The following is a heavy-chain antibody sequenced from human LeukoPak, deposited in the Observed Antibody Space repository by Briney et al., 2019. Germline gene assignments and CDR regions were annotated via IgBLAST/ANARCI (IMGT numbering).Heavy chain of an antibody. CDR3: AQSADGYKFDN. J-gene: IGHJ4*02. D-gene: IGHD5-24*01. V-gene: IGHV4-59*01. Sequence: SETLSLTCTVSGGSISSDYWSWIRQPPGQRLEWIGHIYYTGSTTYNPSLKSRVAISIDTSRNRFSLKVSSVTAADTAMYYCAQSADGYKFDNWGQGTLVTVSS. CDR2: IYYTGST. CDR1: GGSISSDY.